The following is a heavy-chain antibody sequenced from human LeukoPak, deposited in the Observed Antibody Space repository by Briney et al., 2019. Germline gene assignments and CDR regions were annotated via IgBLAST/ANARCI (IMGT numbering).Heavy chain of an antibody. CDR2: LYWHGDQ. Sequence: SGPTLVKPTQTLTLTCTFSGFSLSASGVGVGWIRQPPVKALESLPPLYWHGDQRYSPSLPTTLAIAKDTSKNQVVLTLTNVDPVDTATYYCIHQHNLAEADTWGQGILVTVSS. J-gene: IGHJ4*02. V-gene: IGHV2-5*01. D-gene: IGHD6-13*01. CDR1: GFSLSASGVG. CDR3: IHQHNLAEADT.